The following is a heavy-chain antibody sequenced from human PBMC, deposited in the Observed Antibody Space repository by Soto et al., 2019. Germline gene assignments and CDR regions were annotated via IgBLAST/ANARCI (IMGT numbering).Heavy chain of an antibody. J-gene: IGHJ4*02. V-gene: IGHV4-39*01. CDR1: GGSISSSSYY. Sequence: SETLSLTCTVSGGSISSSSYYWGWIRQPPGKGLEWIGSIYYSGSTYYNPSLKSRVTIPVDTSKNQFSLKLSSVTAADTAVYYCARHDRGVIAPTYYFDYWGQGTLVTVSS. CDR2: IYYSGST. D-gene: IGHD3-16*02. CDR3: ARHDRGVIAPTYYFDY.